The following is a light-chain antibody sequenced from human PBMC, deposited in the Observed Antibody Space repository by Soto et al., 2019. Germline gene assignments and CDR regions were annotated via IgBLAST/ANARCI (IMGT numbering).Light chain of an antibody. CDR1: SSDIGTYDY. CDR3: TSYTGADFTFV. V-gene: IGLV2-8*01. CDR2: EVS. J-gene: IGLJ1*01. Sequence: QSVLTQPPSASGSLGQSVTISCTGTSSDIGTYDYVSWYQQHPGRAPKLIIFEVSKRPLGVPDRFSGSKSGNTASLIVSGLQPDDEAEYHCTSYTGADFTFVFGTGTKMTVL.